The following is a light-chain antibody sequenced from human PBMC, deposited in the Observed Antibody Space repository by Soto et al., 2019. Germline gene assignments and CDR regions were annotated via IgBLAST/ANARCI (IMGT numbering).Light chain of an antibody. V-gene: IGKV3D-15*01. CDR3: QQYDSYPWT. CDR2: GAS. CDR1: QSVSID. Sequence: EIVMTQSPATVPVSPGERVTLSCMASQSVSIDLAWYQQKPGQAPRLLIYGASTRATDIPPSFTGSGSGTDFTLTISSLQPDDFATYYCQQYDSYPWTFGQGTKVDIK. J-gene: IGKJ1*01.